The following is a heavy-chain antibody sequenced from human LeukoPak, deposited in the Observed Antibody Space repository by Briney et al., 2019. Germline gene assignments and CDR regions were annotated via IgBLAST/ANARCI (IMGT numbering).Heavy chain of an antibody. D-gene: IGHD6-19*01. J-gene: IGHJ4*02. CDR2: INHSGST. Sequence: PSETLSLTCAVYGGSFSGYYWSWIRQPPGKGLEWIGEINHSGSTNYNPSLKGRVTISVDTSKNQFSLKLSSVTAADTAVYYCARGLGGWLRLFDYWGQGTLVTVSS. V-gene: IGHV4-34*01. CDR3: ARGLGGWLRLFDY. CDR1: GGSFSGYY.